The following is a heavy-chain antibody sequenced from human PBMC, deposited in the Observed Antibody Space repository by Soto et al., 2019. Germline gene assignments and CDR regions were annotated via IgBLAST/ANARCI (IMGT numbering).Heavy chain of an antibody. J-gene: IGHJ4*01. CDR3: ARSPHIQLWSYPSDY. V-gene: IGHV4-31*03. CDR1: VGSISSGGYY. D-gene: IGHD5-18*01. CDR2: IYFSGST. Sequence: QVQLQESGPGLVKPSQTRSLTCTVSVGSISSGGYYWSWTRQHPGKGRGWIGYIYFSGSTYYNPSLKSRVTISVDTSKNQFSLKLSSVTAADTAVYYCARSPHIQLWSYPSDYWGHGTLVTVSS.